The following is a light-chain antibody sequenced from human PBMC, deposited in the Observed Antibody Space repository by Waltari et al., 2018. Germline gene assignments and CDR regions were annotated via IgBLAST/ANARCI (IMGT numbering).Light chain of an antibody. V-gene: IGLV1-44*01. CDR2: ANY. J-gene: IGLJ6*01. CDR3: ATWDDSLSGRV. CDR1: TSTIGTNP. Sequence: QSVLPQPPSTSGTPGPSVTISCSVCTSTIGTNPVTWYQLLPGTAPKTVIFANYHRPSGVPDRFSASKSGTSASLVISDLQSEDEADYFCATWDDSLSGRVFGSGTKVTVL.